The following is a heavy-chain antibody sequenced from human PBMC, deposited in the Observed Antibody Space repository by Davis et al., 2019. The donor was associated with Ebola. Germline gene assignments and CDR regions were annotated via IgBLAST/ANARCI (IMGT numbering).Heavy chain of an antibody. Sequence: MPSETLSLTCTVSGVSISSGGYYWSWIRQHPGKGLEWIGYIYYSGSTYYNPSLKSRVTISVDTSKNQFSLKLSSVTAADTAVYYCASHYGDYDNDAFDIWGQGTMVTVSS. CDR3: ASHYGDYDNDAFDI. D-gene: IGHD4-17*01. CDR1: GVSISSGGYY. J-gene: IGHJ3*02. V-gene: IGHV4-31*03. CDR2: IYYSGST.